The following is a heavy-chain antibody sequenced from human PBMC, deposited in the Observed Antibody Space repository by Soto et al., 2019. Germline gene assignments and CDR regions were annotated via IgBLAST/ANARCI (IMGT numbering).Heavy chain of an antibody. CDR1: GYTFTSYA. V-gene: IGHV1-3*01. J-gene: IGHJ6*03. CDR3: AREVVVVVAATNYYYYMDV. Sequence: ASVKVSCKASGYTFTSYAMHWVRQAPGQRLEWMGWINAGNGNTNYAQKLQGRVTMTTDTSTSTAYMELRSLRSDDTAVYYCAREVVVVVAATNYYYYMDVWGKGTTVTVSS. D-gene: IGHD2-15*01. CDR2: INAGNGNT.